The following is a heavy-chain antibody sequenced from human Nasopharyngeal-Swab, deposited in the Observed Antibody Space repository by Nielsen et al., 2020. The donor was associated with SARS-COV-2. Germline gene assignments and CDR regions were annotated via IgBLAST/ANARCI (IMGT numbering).Heavy chain of an antibody. V-gene: IGHV1-69*06. CDR1: GCTFSSYA. J-gene: IGHJ4*02. CDR3: ARDLGPGSFDY. CDR2: IIPIFVTA. Sequence: SVKVSCKASGCTFSSYAISWVRQAPGQGLEWMGGIIPIFVTANYAQKFQGRVTITADKSTSTAYMELSSLRSEDTAVYYCARDLGPGSFDYWGQGTLVTVSS. D-gene: IGHD7-27*01.